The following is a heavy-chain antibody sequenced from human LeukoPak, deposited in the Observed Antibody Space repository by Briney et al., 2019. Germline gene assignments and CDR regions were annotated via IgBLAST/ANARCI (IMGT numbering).Heavy chain of an antibody. J-gene: IGHJ5*02. D-gene: IGHD3-22*01. CDR3: ARTQGVITNWFDP. CDR1: GGTFSSYA. CDR2: IIPIFGTA. Sequence: SVKVSCKASGGTFSSYAISWVRQAPGQGLEWMGGIIPIFGTANYAQKFQGRVTITTDESTSTAYMEPSSLRSEDTAVYYCARTQGVITNWFDPWGQGTLVTVSS. V-gene: IGHV1-69*05.